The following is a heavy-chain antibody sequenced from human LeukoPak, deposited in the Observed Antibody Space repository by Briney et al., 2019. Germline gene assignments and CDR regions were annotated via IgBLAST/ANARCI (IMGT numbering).Heavy chain of an antibody. D-gene: IGHD6-13*01. J-gene: IGHJ4*02. CDR2: VSSSSSYI. Sequence: PGGSLRLSCAASGFTFSSCSMNWVRQAPGKGLEWVSSVSSSSSYIYYADSVKGRFTISRDNAKNSLYLQMNSLRAEDTAVYYCARSFLSIAAAATDYWGQGTLVTVSS. CDR3: ARSFLSIAAAATDY. CDR1: GFTFSSCS. V-gene: IGHV3-21*01.